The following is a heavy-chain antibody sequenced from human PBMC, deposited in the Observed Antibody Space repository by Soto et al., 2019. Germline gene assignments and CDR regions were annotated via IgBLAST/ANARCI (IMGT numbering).Heavy chain of an antibody. D-gene: IGHD2-2*01. Sequence: QVQLVQSGAEVKKPGASVKVSCKASGYTFTSYGISWVRQAPGQGLEWMGWISAYNGNTNDAQKLQGRVTMTTDTPTSTAYMELRSLRSDDTAVYYCARVFVVVPAARVYYYYYMDVWGKGTTVTVSS. J-gene: IGHJ6*03. CDR1: GYTFTSYG. CDR3: ARVFVVVPAARVYYYYYMDV. CDR2: ISAYNGNT. V-gene: IGHV1-18*01.